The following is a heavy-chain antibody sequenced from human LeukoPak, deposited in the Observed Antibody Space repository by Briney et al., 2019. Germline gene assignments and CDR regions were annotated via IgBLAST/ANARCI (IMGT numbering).Heavy chain of an antibody. Sequence: GESLKFSCKGSGYSFTSYWIGWVRQLPGKGLEWMGIIYPGDSDTRYSPSFQGQVTISADKSISTAYLQWSSLKASDTAMYYCARQMYSSGWYVDYWGQGTLVTVSS. CDR2: IYPGDSDT. CDR1: GYSFTSYW. CDR3: ARQMYSSGWYVDY. J-gene: IGHJ4*02. V-gene: IGHV5-51*01. D-gene: IGHD6-19*01.